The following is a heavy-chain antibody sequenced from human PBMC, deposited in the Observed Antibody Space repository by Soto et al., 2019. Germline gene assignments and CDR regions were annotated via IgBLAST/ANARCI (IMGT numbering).Heavy chain of an antibody. CDR2: MNPNSGNT. Sequence: ASVKVSCKASGYTFTSYDINWVRQATGQGLEWMGWMNPNSGNTGYAQKFQGRVTMTRDTSTSTVYMELSSLRSEDTAVYYCARYSARAERYGMDVWGQGTTVTVSS. CDR3: ARYSARAERYGMDV. J-gene: IGHJ6*02. CDR1: GYTFTSYD. D-gene: IGHD1-1*01. V-gene: IGHV1-8*01.